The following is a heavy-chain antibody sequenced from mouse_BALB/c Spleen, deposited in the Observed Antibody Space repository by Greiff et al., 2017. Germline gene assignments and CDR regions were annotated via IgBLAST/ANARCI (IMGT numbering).Heavy chain of an antibody. CDR1: GFTITDTY. V-gene: IGHV14-3*02. J-gene: IGHJ1*01. CDR3: AYYDYDWYFDV. D-gene: IGHD2-4*01. Sequence: VQLQQSGAELVKPGASVKLSCTASGFTITDTYMHWVKQRPEQGLGWIGRIDPANGNTKYDPKFQGKATITADTSSNTAYLQLSSLTSEDTAVYYCAYYDYDWYFDVWGAGTTVTVSS. CDR2: IDPANGNT.